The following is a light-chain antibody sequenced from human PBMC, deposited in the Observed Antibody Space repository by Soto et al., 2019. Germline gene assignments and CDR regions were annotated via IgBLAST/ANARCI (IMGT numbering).Light chain of an antibody. Sequence: VMTQSPVTLSVSPGETATLSCKASQNILRTLAWYQQKPGQPPRLLIYGASTRVTGIPARFSGNGSGTEFTLTISSLQSEDFAVYYCHQYNNWPPWTFGQGNKVEV. V-gene: IGKV3D-15*01. J-gene: IGKJ1*01. CDR1: QNILRT. CDR2: GAS. CDR3: HQYNNWPPWT.